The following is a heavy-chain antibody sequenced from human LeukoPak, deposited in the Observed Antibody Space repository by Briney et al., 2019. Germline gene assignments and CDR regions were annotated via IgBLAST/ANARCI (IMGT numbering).Heavy chain of an antibody. CDR1: GFTFSSYA. CDR3: AKKSSGWPDNEIDY. Sequence: GGSLRLSCAASGFTFSSYAMSWVRQAPGKGLEWVSGISGSGGSTYYADSVKGRFTISRDNSKNTLSLQMKNLRADDTAVYYCAKKSSGWPDNEIDYWGQGNLVTVSS. J-gene: IGHJ4*02. CDR2: ISGSGGST. D-gene: IGHD6-19*01. V-gene: IGHV3-23*01.